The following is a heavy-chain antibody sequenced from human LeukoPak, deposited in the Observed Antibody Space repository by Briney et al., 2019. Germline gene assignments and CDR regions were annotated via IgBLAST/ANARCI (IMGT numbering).Heavy chain of an antibody. CDR2: IIPIIGTA. CDR3: ASGGVVTAIPRKNGGYYYMDV. J-gene: IGHJ6*03. CDR1: VGTFRTYA. V-gene: IGHV1-69*13. D-gene: IGHD2-21*02. Sequence: VKVSCTASVGTFRTYAISWVRQAPGQGLEWMGGIIPIIGTANYAQKFQGRVTVTTDEATSTAYMELSSLRAEDTAVYYCASGGVVTAIPRKNGGYYYMDVWGKGTTVTVSS.